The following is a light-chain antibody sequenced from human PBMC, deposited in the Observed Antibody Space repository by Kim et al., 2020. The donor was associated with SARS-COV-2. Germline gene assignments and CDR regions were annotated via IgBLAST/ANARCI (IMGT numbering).Light chain of an antibody. V-gene: IGKV3-20*01. CDR1: QSFSSSY. J-gene: IGKJ1*01. CDR2: AAS. CDR3: HRYDSSPRT. Sequence: EIVLTQSPGTLSLSPGERATLSCRASQSFSSSYLAWYQQKPGQAPTLLIYAASTRAPGIPDRFSGGGSGTDFTLTISRLEPEDFAVYYCHRYDSSPRTFGQGTKVDIK.